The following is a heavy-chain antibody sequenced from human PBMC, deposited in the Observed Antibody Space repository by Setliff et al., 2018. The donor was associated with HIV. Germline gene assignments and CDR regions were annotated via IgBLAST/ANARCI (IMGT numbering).Heavy chain of an antibody. CDR2: ISSGGSYI. CDR3: AKPPHPVVTSDYWYFDL. Sequence: SLRLSCAASGFTFSSYSMNWVRQAPGKGLEWVSSISSGGSYIYYADSVKGRFTISRDNAKNSLYLRMNSLRAEDTAVYYCAKPPHPVVTSDYWYFDLWGRGTLVTVSS. D-gene: IGHD2-15*01. V-gene: IGHV3-21*01. CDR1: GFTFSSYS. J-gene: IGHJ2*01.